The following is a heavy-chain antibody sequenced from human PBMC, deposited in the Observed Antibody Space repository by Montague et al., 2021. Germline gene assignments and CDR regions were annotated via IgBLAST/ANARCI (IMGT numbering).Heavy chain of an antibody. CDR3: AHTHHVIPFYFCMEV. CDR2: IYWDADK. Sequence: PALVKPTQTLTLTCTFSGFSLTTSGVGVGWIRQPPGKALEWLALIYWDADKRYSPSLQNRLIITHDTSRNQVILTLTDLDPMDTVTYFCAHTHHVIPFYFCMEVLGKGTTVTVSS. V-gene: IGHV2-5*02. D-gene: IGHD2-21*01. J-gene: IGHJ6*03. CDR1: GFSLTTSGVG.